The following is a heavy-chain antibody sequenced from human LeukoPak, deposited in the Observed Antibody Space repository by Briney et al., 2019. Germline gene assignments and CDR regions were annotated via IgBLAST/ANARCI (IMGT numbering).Heavy chain of an antibody. Sequence: GGSLRLSCAASGFTFSSYEMNWVRQAPGKGLEWVSYISSSGSTIYYADSVKGRFTISRDNAKNSLYLQMNSLRAEDTALYYCAKGGIHRGYYYYYMDVWGKGTTVTISS. V-gene: IGHV3-48*03. D-gene: IGHD6-13*01. CDR2: ISSSGSTI. CDR3: AKGGIHRGYYYYYMDV. J-gene: IGHJ6*03. CDR1: GFTFSSYE.